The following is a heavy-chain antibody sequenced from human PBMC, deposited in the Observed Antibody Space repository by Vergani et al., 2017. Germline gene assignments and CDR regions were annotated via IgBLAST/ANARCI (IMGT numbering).Heavy chain of an antibody. V-gene: IGHV3-66*02. CDR1: GSTVSGNY. J-gene: IGHJ5*02. CDR3: ARGNYYGSGTYVDP. D-gene: IGHD3-10*01. Sequence: EVQLVESGGGVVRPGGSLRLSCAASGSTVSGNYMTWVRQAPGKGLEWVSHIYSGDETYYADSVKGRVTISRDTSKNALHLQINNLRVEDTAVYYCARGNYYGSGTYVDPWVEGTLVAVSS. CDR2: IYSGDET.